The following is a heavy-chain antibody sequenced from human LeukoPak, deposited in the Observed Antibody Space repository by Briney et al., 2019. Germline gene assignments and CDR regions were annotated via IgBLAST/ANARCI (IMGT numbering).Heavy chain of an antibody. CDR1: GFTFSSYS. CDR3: ARDYYDILTGYLDY. CDR2: ISSSSTTI. V-gene: IGHV3-48*04. D-gene: IGHD3-9*01. J-gene: IGHJ4*02. Sequence: GGSLRLSCAASGFTFSSYSMMWVRQAPGKGLEWVSYISSSSTTIHYADSVKGRFTISRDNAKNSLYLQMNSLRAEDTAVYYCARDYYDILTGYLDYWGQGTLVTVSS.